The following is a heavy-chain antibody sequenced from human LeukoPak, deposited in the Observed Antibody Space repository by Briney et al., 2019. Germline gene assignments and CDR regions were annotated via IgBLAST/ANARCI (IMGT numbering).Heavy chain of an antibody. CDR1: GFTFSSYS. CDR3: ARDRGWWELLSTLDY. Sequence: GGSLRLSCAASGFTFSSYSMNWVRQAPGKGLEWVSSISSSSSYIYYADSVKGRFTISRDNSKNTLYLQMNSLRAEDTAVYYCARDRGWWELLSTLDYWGQGTLVTVSS. V-gene: IGHV3-21*01. J-gene: IGHJ4*02. CDR2: ISSSSSYI. D-gene: IGHD1-26*01.